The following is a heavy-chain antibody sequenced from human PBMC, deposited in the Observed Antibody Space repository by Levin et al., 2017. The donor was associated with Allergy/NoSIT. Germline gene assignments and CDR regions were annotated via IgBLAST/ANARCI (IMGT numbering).Heavy chain of an antibody. V-gene: IGHV3-23*01. CDR1: GFTFSSYA. J-gene: IGHJ4*02. D-gene: IGHD3-22*01. CDR3: AKEFPYFYSDSSGYPPDHFDY. CDR2: ISGSGGGT. Sequence: GESLKISCTASGFTFSSYAMSWVRQAPGKGLEWVSAISGSGGGTYYTDSVKGRFTISRDNSKNTLYLQMNSLRAEDTAVYYCAKEFPYFYSDSSGYPPDHFDYWGQGTLVTVSS.